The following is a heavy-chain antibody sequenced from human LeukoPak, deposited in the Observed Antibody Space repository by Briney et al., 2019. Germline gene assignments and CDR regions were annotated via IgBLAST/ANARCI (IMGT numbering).Heavy chain of an antibody. D-gene: IGHD4-23*01. Sequence: GSLRPSCAASGFTFSSYEMNWVRQAPGKGLEWVSYISSSGSTIYYADSVKGRFTISRDNAKNSLYLQMNSLRAEDTAVYYCARDVLTPNSYGMDVWGQGTTVTVSS. V-gene: IGHV3-48*03. CDR1: GFTFSSYE. CDR2: ISSSGSTI. J-gene: IGHJ6*02. CDR3: ARDVLTPNSYGMDV.